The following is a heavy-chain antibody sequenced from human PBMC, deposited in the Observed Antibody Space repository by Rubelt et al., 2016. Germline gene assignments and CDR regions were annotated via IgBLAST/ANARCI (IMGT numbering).Heavy chain of an antibody. D-gene: IGHD6-13*01. CDR3: ARPGQQLVGGSFDY. Sequence: QVQLQQWGAGLLKPSETLSLTCAVYGGSVSGYYWSWIRQPPGKGLAWIGDINHSGSTNYNPSLKSRVTISVDTSKNQFSLKLGSVTAAETAVDYCARPGQQLVGGSFDYWGQGILVTVSS. V-gene: IGHV4-34*01. CDR1: GGSVSGYY. CDR2: INHSGST. J-gene: IGHJ4*02.